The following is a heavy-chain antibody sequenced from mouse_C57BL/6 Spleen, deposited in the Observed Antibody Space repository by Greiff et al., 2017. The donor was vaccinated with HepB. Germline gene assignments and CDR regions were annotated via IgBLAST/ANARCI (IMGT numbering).Heavy chain of an antibody. CDR1: GYTFTSYW. CDR2: IHPNSGST. J-gene: IGHJ4*01. V-gene: IGHV1-64*01. CDR3: ARQGVYYDYDGYYAMDY. D-gene: IGHD2-4*01. Sequence: VQLQQSGAELVKPGASVKLSCKASGYTFTSYWMHWVKQRPGQGLEWIGMIHPNSGSTNYNEKFKSKATLTVDKSSSTAYMQLSSLTSEDSAVYYCARQGVYYDYDGYYAMDYWGQGTSVTVSS.